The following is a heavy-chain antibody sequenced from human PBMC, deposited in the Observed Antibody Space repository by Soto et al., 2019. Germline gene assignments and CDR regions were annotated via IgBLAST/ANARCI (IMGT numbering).Heavy chain of an antibody. D-gene: IGHD2-15*01. V-gene: IGHV3-30*18. CDR2: ISYDGSNK. J-gene: IGHJ5*02. CDR1: GFTFGSYG. CDR3: AKDYQVYCSGGSCFHNWFDP. Sequence: QPGGSLRLSCAASGFTFGSYGMHWVRQAPGKGLEWVAVISYDGSNKYYADSVKGRFTISRDNSKNTLYLQMNSLRAEDTAVYYCAKDYQVYCSGGSCFHNWFDPWGQGT.